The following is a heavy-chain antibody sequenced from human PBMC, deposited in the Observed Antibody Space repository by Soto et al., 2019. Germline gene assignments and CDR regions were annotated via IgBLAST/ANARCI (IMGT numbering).Heavy chain of an antibody. J-gene: IGHJ5*01. D-gene: IGHD4-17*01. CDR3: ASQYGPTTHESCFDL. Sequence: ASVKVSCPASGYTFFTYDISWVRQAPGQGLEWMGWISTYSGDTKYAQKFQGRVTMTTDTSTTTAYLELRSLRSDDTAVYYCASQYGPTTHESCFDLWGQGKLVTV. CDR2: ISTYSGDT. V-gene: IGHV1-18*01. CDR1: GYTFFTYD.